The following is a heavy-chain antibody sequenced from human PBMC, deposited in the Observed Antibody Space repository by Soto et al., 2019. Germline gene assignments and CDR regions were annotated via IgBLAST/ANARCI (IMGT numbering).Heavy chain of an antibody. J-gene: IGHJ6*02. V-gene: IGHV4-39*01. CDR2: IYYSGST. CDR3: ARHKYYYYGMDV. Sequence: SETLSLTCTVSGGSISSSSYYWGWIRQPPGKGLEWIGSIYYSGSTYYNPSLKSRVTISVDTSKNQFSLKLSSVTAADTAVYYCARHKYYYYGMDVWGQGTTVTVSS. CDR1: GGSISSSSYY.